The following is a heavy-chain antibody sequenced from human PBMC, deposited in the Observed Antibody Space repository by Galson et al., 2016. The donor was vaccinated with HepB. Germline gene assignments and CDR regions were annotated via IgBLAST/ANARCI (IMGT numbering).Heavy chain of an antibody. V-gene: IGHV3-11*06. D-gene: IGHD4-17*01. CDR3: ARAYGDYGTGWYFDL. J-gene: IGHJ2*01. CDR2: ISSSSTYI. Sequence: SLRLSCAASGFTFSDYYIRWIRQAPGKGLEWVSSISSSSTYIYYADSLKGRFTISRDNAKNSLYLQMSGLRAEDTAVYYCARAYGDYGTGWYFDLWGRGTLVTVSS. CDR1: GFTFSDYY.